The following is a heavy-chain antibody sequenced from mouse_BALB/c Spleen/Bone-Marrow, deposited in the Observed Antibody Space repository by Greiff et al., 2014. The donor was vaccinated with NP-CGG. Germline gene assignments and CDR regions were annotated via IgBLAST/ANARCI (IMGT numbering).Heavy chain of an antibody. CDR2: ISPGSGGT. V-gene: IGHV1-54*01. CDR1: GYAFTNYL. Sequence: QVQLQQSGAELVRPGTSVKVSCKASGYAFTNYLIEWVKQRPGQGLERIGVISPGSGGTNYNEKFKGKATLTADKSSSTAYMQLSSLTSDDSAVYFCARDGDYDEGYAIDYWGQGTSVTVSS. D-gene: IGHD2-4*01. J-gene: IGHJ4*01. CDR3: ARDGDYDEGYAIDY.